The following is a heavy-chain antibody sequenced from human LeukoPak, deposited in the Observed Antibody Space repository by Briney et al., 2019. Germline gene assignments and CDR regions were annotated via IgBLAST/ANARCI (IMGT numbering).Heavy chain of an antibody. V-gene: IGHV4-39*07. CDR2: IYSSGST. Sequence: SETLSLTCTVSGGSINSNTFCWGWIRRPPGRGLEWIASIYSSGSTFYNPSLKSGVTISLDMSTNQFSLKLSSVTAADTAVYYCAKSTYYYDTFVNAFDFWGQGTVVTVSS. D-gene: IGHD3-22*01. CDR3: AKSTYYYDTFVNAFDF. J-gene: IGHJ3*01. CDR1: GGSINSNTFC.